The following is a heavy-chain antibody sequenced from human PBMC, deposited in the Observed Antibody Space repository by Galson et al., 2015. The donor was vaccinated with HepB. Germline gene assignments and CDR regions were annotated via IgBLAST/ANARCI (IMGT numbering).Heavy chain of an antibody. V-gene: IGHV3-48*04. Sequence: SLRLSCAASGFTFTTKSMNWVRQTPGKGLQWVSYISTNGVTIHYADSVKGRFTIARDNAKNTMWLQMNSLRAEDTAVYYCATTKFGSGAYWTFDIWGQGTLVTVSS. CDR3: ATTKFGSGAYWTFDI. J-gene: IGHJ3*02. CDR2: ISTNGVTI. CDR1: GFTFTTKS. D-gene: IGHD4/OR15-4a*01.